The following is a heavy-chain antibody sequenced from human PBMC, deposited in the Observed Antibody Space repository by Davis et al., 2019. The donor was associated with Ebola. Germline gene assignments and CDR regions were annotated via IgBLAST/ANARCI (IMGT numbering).Heavy chain of an antibody. CDR2: MKNEGRGWTT. CDR3: TTGGRLGIPPNY. CDR1: GFPFSPAW. D-gene: IGHD7-27*01. J-gene: IGHJ4*02. V-gene: IGHV3-15*01. Sequence: GESLKISCVVSGFPFSPAWMTWVRQAPGKGLEWVGRMKNEGRGWTTDYAAPVKGRFTISRDDSKNTLYLQMNSLKTEDTAVYYCTTGGRLGIPPNYWGQGTLVTVSS.